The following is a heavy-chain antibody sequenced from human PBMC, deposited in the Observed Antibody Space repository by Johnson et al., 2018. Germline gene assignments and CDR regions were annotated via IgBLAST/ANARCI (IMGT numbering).Heavy chain of an antibody. D-gene: IGHD3-3*01. J-gene: IGHJ1*01. CDR1: GFTLSSYW. Sequence: VQLQESGGGLAQPGGSLRLSCAVSGFTLSSYWMHWVRQAPGKGLVWVSRINKDGKTTNYAASVKGQFTISIDNAKNSMYLQMNSLRDEDSAVYYCARDSDYDVWSDYYGYFYWGQGTLVIVSS. CDR2: INKDGKTT. CDR3: ARDSDYDVWSDYYGYFY. V-gene: IGHV3-74*01.